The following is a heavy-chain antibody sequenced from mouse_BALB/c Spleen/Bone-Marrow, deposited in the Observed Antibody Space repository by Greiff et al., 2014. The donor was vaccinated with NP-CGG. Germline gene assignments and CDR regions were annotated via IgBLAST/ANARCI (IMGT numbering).Heavy chain of an antibody. V-gene: IGHV5-12*02. J-gene: IGHJ2*01. Sequence: EVNVVESGGGLVQPGGSLKLSCATSGFSFSDYYMYWIRQTPEKRLEWVAYISNGGGSTYYPDTVKGRFTIPRDNAKNTLYLQMSRLKSEDTAMYYCARLGDYSYFDYWGQGTTLTVSS. CDR2: ISNGGGST. CDR3: ARLGDYSYFDY. D-gene: IGHD1-1*01. CDR1: GFSFSDYY.